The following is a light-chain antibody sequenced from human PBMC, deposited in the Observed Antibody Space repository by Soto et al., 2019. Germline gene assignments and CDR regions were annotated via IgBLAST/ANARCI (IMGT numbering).Light chain of an antibody. CDR1: QSISLY. CDR3: QQYDNYPLT. Sequence: DIHMSQSPSSLSASVGDGFTITCRASQSISLYLNWYQQKPGNAPKVLIYAASNLQTGVPSRFSGSGSGTDFTLTINSLQPEDFATYYCQQYDNYPLTFGGGTKVDIK. CDR2: AAS. J-gene: IGKJ4*01. V-gene: IGKV1-39*01.